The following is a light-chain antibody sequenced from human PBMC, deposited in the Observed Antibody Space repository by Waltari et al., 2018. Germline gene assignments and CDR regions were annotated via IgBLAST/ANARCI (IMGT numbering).Light chain of an antibody. Sequence: SYVLTQPPSVSVAPGETARVTCGGDNIGSYSVHWYQQKPGQAPVLVNRYDTDRPSRIPERFSGSNSANTATLTISRVEAGDEANYYCQVWHAAIDPGVFGTGTEVTV. CDR3: QVWHAAIDPGV. CDR2: YDT. V-gene: IGLV3-21*04. J-gene: IGLJ1*01. CDR1: NIGSYS.